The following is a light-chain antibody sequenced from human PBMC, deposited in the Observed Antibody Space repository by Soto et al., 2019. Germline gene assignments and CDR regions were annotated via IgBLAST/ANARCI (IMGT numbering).Light chain of an antibody. CDR1: QSVSSSY. V-gene: IGKV3-20*01. J-gene: IGKJ5*01. Sequence: EIVLTQSPGTLSLSPGERATLSCRASQSVSSSYLAWYQQKPGQAPRLLIYGASSRATGIPDRFSGSGSGTDFTLTISRLEPEDFAVYYCQQTHAVPLTFGQGTRL. CDR3: QQTHAVPLT. CDR2: GAS.